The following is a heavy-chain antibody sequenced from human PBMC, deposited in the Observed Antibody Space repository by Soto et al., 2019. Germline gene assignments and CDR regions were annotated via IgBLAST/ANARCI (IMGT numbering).Heavy chain of an antibody. CDR1: GFTFDDYT. D-gene: IGHD3-22*01. CDR3: AKDLGDSMTRGGGLDP. V-gene: IGHV3-43*01. CDR2: ISWDGGST. Sequence: PWGSLLLCCAASGFTFDDYTMRWVRQAPGKGLEWVSLISWDGGSTYYADSVKGRFTISRDNSKNSLYLQMNSLRTEDTALYYCAKDLGDSMTRGGGLDPWGQGTMVTVSS. J-gene: IGHJ5*02.